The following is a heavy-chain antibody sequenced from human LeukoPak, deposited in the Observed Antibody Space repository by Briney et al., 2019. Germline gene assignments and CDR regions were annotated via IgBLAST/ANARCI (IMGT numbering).Heavy chain of an antibody. CDR3: ARGRDY. V-gene: IGHV4-59*01. J-gene: IGHJ4*02. Sequence: SETLSLTCTVSGGSISTYSCSRIRQPPGKGLEWIGFINYSETTNYNPSLKSRVTISIDTSKNQFSLKLTSVTAADTAVYYCARGRDYWGQGTLVTVSS. CDR2: INYSETT. CDR1: GGSISTYS.